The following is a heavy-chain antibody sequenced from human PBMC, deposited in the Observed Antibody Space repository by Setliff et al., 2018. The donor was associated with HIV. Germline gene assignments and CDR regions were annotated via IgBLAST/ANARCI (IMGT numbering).Heavy chain of an antibody. CDR1: GYTFTGYY. J-gene: IGHJ4*02. CDR3: TRQDSYNRESDY. V-gene: IGHV1-2*06. Sequence: GASVKVSCKASGYTFTGYYMHWVRQAPGQGLEWMGRINPNSGGTKYAQKFQGRVTMTTDTSTSTAYMELRSLRSDDTAVYYCTRQDSYNRESDYWGQGTLVTVSS. D-gene: IGHD1-26*01. CDR2: INPNSGGT.